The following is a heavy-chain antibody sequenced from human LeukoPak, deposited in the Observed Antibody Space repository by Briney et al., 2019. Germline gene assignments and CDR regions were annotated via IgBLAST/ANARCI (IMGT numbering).Heavy chain of an antibody. CDR2: MWSEDNSQ. Sequence: GGSLRLSCAASGFAFNNYGMHWVRQAPGKGLEWVGVMWSEDNSQHYADSVKGRFTISKDSSKNTLYLQMNSLRAEDTAVYYCARDLRRTTFDHWGQGTLVTVSS. V-gene: IGHV3-33*01. CDR1: GFAFNNYG. J-gene: IGHJ4*02. CDR3: ARDLRRTTFDH. D-gene: IGHD4-11*01.